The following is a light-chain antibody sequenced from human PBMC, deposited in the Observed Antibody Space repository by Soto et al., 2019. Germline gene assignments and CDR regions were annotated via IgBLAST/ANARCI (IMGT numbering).Light chain of an antibody. J-gene: IGKJ4*01. CDR3: QQYGSSPFT. Sequence: EIVLTQSPGTLSLSPGERATLSCRASQSVSSSSLAWYQQRPGQAPSLLIYGASSGATGTPDRFSGSGSGTDFTLIISRLEPEDFAVYYCQQYGSSPFTFGGGTKVDIK. CDR1: QSVSSSS. V-gene: IGKV3-20*01. CDR2: GAS.